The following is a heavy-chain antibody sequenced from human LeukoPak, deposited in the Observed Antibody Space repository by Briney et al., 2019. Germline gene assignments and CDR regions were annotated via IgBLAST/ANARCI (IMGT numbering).Heavy chain of an antibody. CDR1: GFTVSSNY. V-gene: IGHV3-53*01. CDR2: IYSGGTT. CDR3: AKVAVAGNFNDAFDI. Sequence: GGSLRLSCAASGFTVSSNYMSWARQAPGKGLEWVSVIYSGGTTYYADSVKGRFTISRDNSKNTLYLQMNSLRAEDTAVYYCAKVAVAGNFNDAFDIWGQGTMVTVSS. D-gene: IGHD6-19*01. J-gene: IGHJ3*02.